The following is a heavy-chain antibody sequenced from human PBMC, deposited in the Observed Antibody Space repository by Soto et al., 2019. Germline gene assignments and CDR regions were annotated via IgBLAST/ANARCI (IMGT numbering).Heavy chain of an antibody. CDR1: GGTFSSYA. D-gene: IGHD2-8*01. CDR3: ANGYCTNGVCYTDRDYYYYGMDV. Sequence: QVQLVQSGAEVKKPGSSVKVSCKASGGTFSSYAISWVRQAPGQGLEWMGGIIPIFGTANYAQKFQGRVTITADESTSTAYMELSSLRSEDRAVYYCANGYCTNGVCYTDRDYYYYGMDVWGQGTTVTVSS. CDR2: IIPIFGTA. J-gene: IGHJ6*02. V-gene: IGHV1-69*01.